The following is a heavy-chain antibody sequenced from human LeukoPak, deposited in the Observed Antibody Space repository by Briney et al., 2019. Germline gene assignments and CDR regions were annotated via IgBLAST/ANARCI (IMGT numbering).Heavy chain of an antibody. D-gene: IGHD1-26*01. Sequence: HPGGSLRLSCAASGFTFDDYAMHWVRQAPGKGLEWVSGISWNSGSIGYADSVKGRFTISRGNAKNSLYLQMNSLRAEDTALYYCAKGGAGNFDYWGQGTLVTVSS. CDR1: GFTFDDYA. CDR3: AKGGAGNFDY. CDR2: ISWNSGSI. J-gene: IGHJ4*02. V-gene: IGHV3-9*01.